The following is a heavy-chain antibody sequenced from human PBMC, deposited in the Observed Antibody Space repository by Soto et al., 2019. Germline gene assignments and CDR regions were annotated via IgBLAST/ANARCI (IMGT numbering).Heavy chain of an antibody. CDR3: ADVGPAFGLDV. J-gene: IGHJ6*02. D-gene: IGHD1-26*01. Sequence: EVQLVESGGGLVQPGGSLRLACAASGLTFSDHHMDWVRQAPGKGLEWVGRIKKRADSYTTHYSASVKGRFTISRDDSRNSLYLQMDSLKTEDTAVYYRADVGPAFGLDVWDQGTTVTVSS. V-gene: IGHV3-72*01. CDR1: GLTFSDHH. CDR2: IKKRADSYTT.